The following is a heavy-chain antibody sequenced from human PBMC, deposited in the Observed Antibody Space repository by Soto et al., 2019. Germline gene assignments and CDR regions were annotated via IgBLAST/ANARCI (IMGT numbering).Heavy chain of an antibody. V-gene: IGHV4-59*08. D-gene: IGHD3-9*01. Sequence: QVQLQESGPGLVKPSETLSLTCTVSGGSISSYYWSWIRQPPGKGLGWIGYIYYSGSTNYNPSLKSRVTISVDTSKNQFSLKLSSVTAADTAVYYCARQDLTGYLEYYYYMDVWGKGTTVTVSS. CDR3: ARQDLTGYLEYYYYMDV. CDR1: GGSISSYY. J-gene: IGHJ6*03. CDR2: IYYSGST.